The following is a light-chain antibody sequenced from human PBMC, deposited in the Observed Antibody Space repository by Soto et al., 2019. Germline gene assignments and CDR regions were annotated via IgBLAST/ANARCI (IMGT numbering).Light chain of an antibody. J-gene: IGLJ1*01. CDR2: DVS. CDR1: SSDVGGYNY. Sequence: QLVLTQPPSVSGSPGQSVTISCTGTSSDVGGYNYVSWYQQHPGKAPKLMIYDVSKRPSGVPDRFSGSKSGNTASLTISGLQAEDEADYYCCSYAGSYYVFGTGTKVTVL. CDR3: CSYAGSYYV. V-gene: IGLV2-11*01.